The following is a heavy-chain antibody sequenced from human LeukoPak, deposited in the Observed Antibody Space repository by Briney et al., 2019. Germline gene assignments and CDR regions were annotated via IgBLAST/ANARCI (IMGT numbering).Heavy chain of an antibody. D-gene: IGHD2-2*01. CDR3: TRDLAEVVPAAMKGGGLLGWRYYYSMDV. CDR2: ISGSGGST. Sequence: GGSLRLSCAASGFTFSSYAMSWVRQAPGKGLEWVSAISGSGGSTYYADSVKGRFTISRDNSKNTLYLQMNSLKTEDTAVYYCTRDLAEVVPAAMKGGGLLGWRYYYSMDVWGKGTTVTVSS. J-gene: IGHJ6*03. CDR1: GFTFSSYA. V-gene: IGHV3-23*01.